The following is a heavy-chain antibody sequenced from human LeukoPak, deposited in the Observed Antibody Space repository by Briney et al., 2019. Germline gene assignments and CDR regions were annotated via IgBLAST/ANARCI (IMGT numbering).Heavy chain of an antibody. CDR3: ARSPGSFLYDRRFDP. CDR1: GGTFSSYT. J-gene: IGHJ5*02. CDR2: IIPIFGTA. D-gene: IGHD3-22*01. V-gene: IGHV1-69*05. Sequence: GASVKVSCKASGGTFSSYTITWVRQAPGQGLEWMGGIIPIFGTANYAQKFQGRVTITTDESTSTAYMELSSLRSEDTAVYYCARSPGSFLYDRRFDPWGQGTLVSVSS.